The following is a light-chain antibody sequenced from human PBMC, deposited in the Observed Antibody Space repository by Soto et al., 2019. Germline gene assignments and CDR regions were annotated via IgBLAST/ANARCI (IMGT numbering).Light chain of an antibody. J-gene: IGKJ5*01. CDR1: QSVSSSY. V-gene: IGKV3-20*01. CDR2: GAS. Sequence: EIVLTQSPGTLSLSPGERANLSCRASQSVSSSYLAWYQQKPGQAPRLLIYGASSRATGIPDRFSGSGSGTDFTLTISRLEPEDFAVYYCQQYGSSPSSTFGQGTRLEIK. CDR3: QQYGSSPSST.